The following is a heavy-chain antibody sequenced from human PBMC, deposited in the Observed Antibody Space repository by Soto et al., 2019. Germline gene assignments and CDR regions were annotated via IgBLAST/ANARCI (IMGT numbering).Heavy chain of an antibody. CDR1: GFTVSSNY. J-gene: IGHJ6*02. CDR2: IYSGGST. CDR3: ARDLSSDYGMDV. Sequence: GGSLRLSCAASGFTVSSNYMSWVRQAPGKGLEWVSVIYSGGSTYYADSVKGRFTISRDNSKNTLYLQMNSLRAEDTAVYYCARDLSSDYGMDVWGQGTTVTVSS. V-gene: IGHV3-66*01.